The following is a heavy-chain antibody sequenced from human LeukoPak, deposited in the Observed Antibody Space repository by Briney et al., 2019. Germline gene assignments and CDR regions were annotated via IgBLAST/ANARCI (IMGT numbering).Heavy chain of an antibody. D-gene: IGHD5-12*01. CDR1: GYTFTGYY. Sequence: ASVKVSCKASGYTFTGYYMHWVRQAPGQGLEWMGWINPNSGGTNYAQKFQGRVTMTRDTSISTAYMELSRLRSDDTAVYYCARDLTGGGYDSSGGLLDYWGQGTLVTVSS. J-gene: IGHJ4*02. CDR3: ARDLTGGGYDSSGGLLDY. V-gene: IGHV1-2*02. CDR2: INPNSGGT.